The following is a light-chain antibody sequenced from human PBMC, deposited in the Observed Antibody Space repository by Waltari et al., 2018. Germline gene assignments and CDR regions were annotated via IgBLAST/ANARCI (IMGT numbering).Light chain of an antibody. V-gene: IGKV1-5*03. CDR3: QRYHSSPYT. J-gene: IGKJ2*01. CDR1: QSISDW. CDR2: KAS. Sequence: DIQMTQSPSTLSASVRDRVTITCRASQSISDWLAWYQQKPGKAPKLLISKASNLESGVPSRFSGSGSGTEFTLTISSLQPDDFATYYCQRYHSSPYTFGQGSKLEIK.